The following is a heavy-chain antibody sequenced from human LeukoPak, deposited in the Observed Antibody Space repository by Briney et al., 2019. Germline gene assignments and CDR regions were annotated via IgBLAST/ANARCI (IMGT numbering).Heavy chain of an antibody. J-gene: IGHJ3*02. V-gene: IGHV1-18*01. CDR2: ISAYNGNT. D-gene: IGHD3-22*01. CDR3: ARSYDSSGYPDHNDAFDI. Sequence: ASVKVSCKASGYTFTSYCMSWVRPAPGQGLEWMGWISAYNGNTNYAQKLQGRVTMTTDTSTSKAYMELRRLRSDDTAVYYCARSYDSSGYPDHNDAFDIWGTVTIVT. CDR1: GYTFTSYC.